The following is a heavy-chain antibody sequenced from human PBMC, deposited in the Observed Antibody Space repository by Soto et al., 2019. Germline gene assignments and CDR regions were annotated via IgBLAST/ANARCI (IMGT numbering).Heavy chain of an antibody. CDR2: IVVGSGNT. J-gene: IGHJ6*02. Sequence: SVKVSCKAPGFTFTSSAVQWVRQARGQRLEWIGWIVVGSGNTNYAQKFQERVTITRDMSTSTAYMELSSLRSEDTAVYYCAADDQLPHYYYYGMDVWGQGTTVTVSS. V-gene: IGHV1-58*01. CDR1: GFTFTSSA. D-gene: IGHD2-2*01. CDR3: AADDQLPHYYYYGMDV.